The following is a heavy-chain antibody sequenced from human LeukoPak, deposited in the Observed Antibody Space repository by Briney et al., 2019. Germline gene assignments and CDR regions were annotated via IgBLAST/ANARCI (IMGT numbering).Heavy chain of an antibody. V-gene: IGHV3-21*01. Sequence: GGSLRLSXAASGFTFSSYSMNWVCQAPGKGLEWVSSISSSSSYIYYADSVKGRFTISRDNAKNSLYLQMNSLRAEDTAVYYCARDTPKTYYDLKNDAFDIWGQGTMVTVSS. CDR2: ISSSSSYI. J-gene: IGHJ3*02. CDR1: GFTFSSYS. CDR3: ARDTPKTYYDLKNDAFDI. D-gene: IGHD3-3*01.